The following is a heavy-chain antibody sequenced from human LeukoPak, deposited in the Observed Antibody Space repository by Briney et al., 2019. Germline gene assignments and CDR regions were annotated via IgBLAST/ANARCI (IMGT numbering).Heavy chain of an antibody. Sequence: PSETLSLTCTVSGVSISSYCWSWIRQPPGKGLEWIGYIYYSGSTNYNPSLKSRVTISVDTSKNQFSLKLSSVTAADTAVYYCARGDPMVLSRWGQGTLVTVSS. CDR1: GVSISSYC. J-gene: IGHJ4*02. CDR3: ARGDPMVLSR. CDR2: IYYSGST. D-gene: IGHD3-10*01. V-gene: IGHV4-59*01.